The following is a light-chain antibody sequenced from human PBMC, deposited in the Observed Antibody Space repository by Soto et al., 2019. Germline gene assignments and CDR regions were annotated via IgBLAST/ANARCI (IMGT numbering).Light chain of an antibody. J-gene: IGLJ3*02. V-gene: IGLV1-44*01. CDR2: NSE. CDR1: TSNIGRNS. Sequence: QSVLTQPPSASGTPGQRVTISCSGTTSNIGRNSVNWYQQLPGTAPKLLIYNSEQRPSGVPDLFSGPQSGTSSSLAVSGLQSGDEDDYYRASWDDTLKGVFGGGTKLTVL. CDR3: ASWDDTLKGV.